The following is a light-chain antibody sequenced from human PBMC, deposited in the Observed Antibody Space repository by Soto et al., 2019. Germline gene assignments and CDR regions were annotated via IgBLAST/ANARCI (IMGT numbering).Light chain of an antibody. CDR2: DNS. CDR3: QSYDSSLSGSYV. Sequence: QSVLAQPPSVSGSPGQSVTISCTGTSSDVGSYNRVSWYQQPPGTAPKLLIYDNSNRPSGVPDRFSGSKSGTSASLAITGLQAEDEADYYCQSYDSSLSGSYVFGTGTKVTVL. J-gene: IGLJ1*01. CDR1: SSDVGSYNR. V-gene: IGLV2-18*02.